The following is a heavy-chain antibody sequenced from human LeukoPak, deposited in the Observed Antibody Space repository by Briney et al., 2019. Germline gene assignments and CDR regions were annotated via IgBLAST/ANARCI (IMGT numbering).Heavy chain of an antibody. CDR1: GFTFSSYA. J-gene: IGHJ4*02. Sequence: PGGSLRLSCAASGFTFSSYAMSWVRQAPGKGLEWVSAISGSGGSTYYADSVKGRFTISRDNSKNTLYLQMNSLRAEGTAVYYCAKELDYYDSSGYYYAYYFDYWGQGTLVTVSS. CDR2: ISGSGGST. D-gene: IGHD3-22*01. V-gene: IGHV3-23*01. CDR3: AKELDYYDSSGYYYAYYFDY.